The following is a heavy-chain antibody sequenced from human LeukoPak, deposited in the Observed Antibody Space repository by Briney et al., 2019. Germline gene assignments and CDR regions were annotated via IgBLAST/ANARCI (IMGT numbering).Heavy chain of an antibody. V-gene: IGHV3-23*01. CDR1: GFTFSDYA. Sequence: GGSLRLSCAVSGFTFSDYAMSWVRQAPGKGLEWVSGISGSGDRTYYADSVKGRFTISRDNFNNMLYLQMNSLRAEDTAVYYCAKEGRWAYNWFDPWGQGTLVTVSS. J-gene: IGHJ5*02. CDR3: AKEGRWAYNWFDP. D-gene: IGHD4-23*01. CDR2: ISGSGDRT.